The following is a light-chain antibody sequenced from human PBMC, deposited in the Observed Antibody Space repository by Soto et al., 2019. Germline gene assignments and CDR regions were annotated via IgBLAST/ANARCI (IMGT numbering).Light chain of an antibody. V-gene: IGLV2-14*01. J-gene: IGLJ1*01. CDR3: SSYTSSSTLYV. CDR2: DVS. Sequence: SALPQPASVSGSPGHSITISCTGTSSDVGGYNYVSWYQQHPGKAPKLMIYDVSNRPSGVSNRFSGSKSGNTASLTISGLQAEDEADYYCSSYTSSSTLYVFGTGTKVTVL. CDR1: SSDVGGYNY.